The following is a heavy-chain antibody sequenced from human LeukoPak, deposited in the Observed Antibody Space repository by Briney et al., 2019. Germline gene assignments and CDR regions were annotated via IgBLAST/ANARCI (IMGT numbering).Heavy chain of an antibody. CDR2: IYYSGST. V-gene: IGHV4-59*01. CDR3: ARGAYTYGHPPSLDY. D-gene: IGHD5-18*01. Sequence: PSETLSLTCTVSGGSISSYYWSWIRQPPGKGLEWIGYIYYSGSTNYNPSFKSRVTISVDTSKNQFSLKLSSVTAADTAVYYRARGAYTYGHPPSLDYWGQGTLVTVSS. CDR1: GGSISSYY. J-gene: IGHJ4*02.